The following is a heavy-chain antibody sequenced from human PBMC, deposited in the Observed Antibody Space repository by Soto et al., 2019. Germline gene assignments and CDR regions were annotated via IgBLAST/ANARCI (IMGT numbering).Heavy chain of an antibody. V-gene: IGHV3-7*01. Sequence: GGSLRLSCAASGFTFSSYWMSWVRLAPGKGLEWVANIKQDGSEKYYVDSVKGRFTISRDNAKNSLYLQMNSLRAEDTAVYYCAREILVHLGELSFPAYWGQGTLVTVSS. CDR3: AREILVHLGELSFPAY. CDR2: IKQDGSEK. CDR1: GFTFSSYW. J-gene: IGHJ4*02. D-gene: IGHD3-16*02.